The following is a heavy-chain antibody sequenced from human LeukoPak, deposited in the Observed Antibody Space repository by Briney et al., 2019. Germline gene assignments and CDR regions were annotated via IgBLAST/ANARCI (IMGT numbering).Heavy chain of an antibody. CDR2: IYPGDSDT. Sequence: GESLKISCKGSGYSFTSYWIGWVRQMPGKGLEWMGIIYPGDSDTRYSPSFQGQVTISADKSISTAYLQRSSLKASDTAMYYCARLSSSYSSSWYLNPFDYWGQGTLVTVSS. CDR3: ARLSSSYSSSWYLNPFDY. V-gene: IGHV5-51*01. CDR1: GYSFTSYW. J-gene: IGHJ4*02. D-gene: IGHD6-13*01.